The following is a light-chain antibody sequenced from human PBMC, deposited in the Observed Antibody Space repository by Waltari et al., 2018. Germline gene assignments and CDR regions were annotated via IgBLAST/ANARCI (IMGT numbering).Light chain of an antibody. CDR3: GSYTSTWV. CDR2: DVS. CDR1: SSDFAVFSY. J-gene: IGLJ3*02. Sequence: QSALTQSASVSWSPGQSITISCTGTSSDFAVFSYVPWYQQHPGTATQLMLYDVSKRPSVVSSRFCASKSGDAASPTSAGLQAEDEADYYCGSYTSTWVFGGGTKLTVL. V-gene: IGLV2-14*01.